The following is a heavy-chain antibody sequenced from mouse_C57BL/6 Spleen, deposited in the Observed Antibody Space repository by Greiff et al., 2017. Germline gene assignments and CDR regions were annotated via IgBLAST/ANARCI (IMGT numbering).Heavy chain of an antibody. V-gene: IGHV1-64*01. CDR3: ARPAIEWYFDV. Sequence: QVQLQQPGAELVKPGASVKLSCKASGYTFTSYWMHWVKQRPGQGLEWIGMIHPNSGSTNYNEKFKSKATLTVDKSSSTAYMQLSSLTSEDSAVYYCARPAIEWYFDVWGTGTTVTVSS. CDR1: GYTFTSYW. CDR2: IHPNSGST. J-gene: IGHJ1*03.